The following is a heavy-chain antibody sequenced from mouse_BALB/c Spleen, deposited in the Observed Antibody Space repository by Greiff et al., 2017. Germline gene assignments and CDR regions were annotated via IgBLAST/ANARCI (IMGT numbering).Heavy chain of an antibody. CDR3: TPYLY. CDR2: IRLKSNNYAT. Sequence: DVMLVESGGGLVQPGGSMKLSCVASGFTFSNYWMNWVRQSPEKGLEWVAEIRLKSNNYATHYAESVKGRFTISRDDSKSSVYLQMNNLRAEDTGIYYCTPYLYWGQGTLVTVSA. V-gene: IGHV6-6*02. CDR1: GFTFSNYW. D-gene: IGHD5-1*01. J-gene: IGHJ3*01.